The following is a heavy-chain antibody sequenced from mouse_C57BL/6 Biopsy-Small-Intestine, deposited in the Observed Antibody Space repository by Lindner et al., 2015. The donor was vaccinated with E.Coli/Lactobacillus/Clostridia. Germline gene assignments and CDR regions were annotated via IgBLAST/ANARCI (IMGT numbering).Heavy chain of an antibody. D-gene: IGHD2-5*01. Sequence: VQLQESGAEVMKPGASVKLSCKATGYTISGSWIEWVKERPGHGLEWIGEILPGSGSTNYNEKFKDKATFTADASSNTVYMQLSSLTTEDSAIYYCARFPYYSNPYAMDYWGQGTSVTVSS. J-gene: IGHJ4*01. CDR2: ILPGSGST. V-gene: IGHV1-9*01. CDR3: ARFPYYSNPYAMDY. CDR1: GYTISGSW.